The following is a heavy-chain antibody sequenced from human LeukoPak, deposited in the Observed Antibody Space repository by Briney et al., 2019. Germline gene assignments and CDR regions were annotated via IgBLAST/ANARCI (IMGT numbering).Heavy chain of an antibody. Sequence: GGSLKISCKGSGYSFTSYWIGWVRQMPGKGLEWMGIIYPGDSDTRYSPSFQGQVTISADKSISTAYLQWSSLKASDTAMYYCAKASSWATINDAFDIWGQGTMVTVSS. CDR1: GYSFTSYW. D-gene: IGHD6-13*01. J-gene: IGHJ3*02. CDR2: IYPGDSDT. CDR3: AKASSWATINDAFDI. V-gene: IGHV5-51*03.